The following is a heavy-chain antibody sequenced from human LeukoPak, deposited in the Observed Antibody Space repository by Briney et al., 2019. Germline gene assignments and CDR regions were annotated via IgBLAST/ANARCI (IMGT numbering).Heavy chain of an antibody. CDR3: ARDRSIAVAGTLEY. CDR2: ISSSGSTI. V-gene: IGHV3-11*01. D-gene: IGHD6-19*01. CDR1: GFTVSSNY. Sequence: GGSLRLSCAASGFTVSSNYMSWIRQAPGKGLEWVSYISSSGSTIYYADSVEGRFTISRDNAKNSLYLQMNSLRAEDTAVYYCARDRSIAVAGTLEYWGQGTLVTVSS. J-gene: IGHJ4*02.